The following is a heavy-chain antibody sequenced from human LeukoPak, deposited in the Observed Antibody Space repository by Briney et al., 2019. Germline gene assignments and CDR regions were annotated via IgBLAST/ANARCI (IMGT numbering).Heavy chain of an antibody. J-gene: IGHJ4*02. CDR3: ARLFIRDIVVVPAASIDS. V-gene: IGHV4-39*01. D-gene: IGHD2-2*01. CDR2: IYFSGGT. Sequence: PSETLSLTCTVSGASVSSSDYYWGWIRQPPGKRLKWIGNIYFSGGTYYNPPLKSRVTMSVDTSNNQFSLKLSSVTATDTAVYYCARLFIRDIVVVPAASIDSWGQGTLVTVSS. CDR1: GASVSSSDYY.